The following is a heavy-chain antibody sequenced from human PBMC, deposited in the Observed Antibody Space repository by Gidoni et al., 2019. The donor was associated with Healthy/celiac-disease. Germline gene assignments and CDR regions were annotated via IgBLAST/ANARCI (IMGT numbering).Heavy chain of an antibody. CDR2: IYYSGST. V-gene: IGHV4-39*01. J-gene: IGHJ6*02. D-gene: IGHD1-1*01. CDR1: GGSISSSSYY. Sequence: QLQLQESGPGLVKPSETLSLTCTVSGGSISSSSYYWGWIRQPPGKGLEWIGSIYYSGSTYYNPSLKSRVTISVDTSKNQFSLKLSSVTAADTAVYYCANWNPSGDYYYYGMDVWGQGTTVTVSS. CDR3: ANWNPSGDYYYYGMDV.